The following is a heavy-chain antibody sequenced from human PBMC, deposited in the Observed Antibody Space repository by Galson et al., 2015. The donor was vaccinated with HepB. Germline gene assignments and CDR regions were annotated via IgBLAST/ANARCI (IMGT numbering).Heavy chain of an antibody. J-gene: IGHJ4*02. CDR3: ARGVNAYAWGSYRYEF. CDR1: GDTFSSSA. Sequence: SVKVSCKASGDTFSSSAITWVRQAPGQGLEWMGRIIPILGSAIYAQKFQGRITITADESTNTVYMKLGGLRSEDTAVYYCARGVNAYAWGSYRYEFWGQGTLVTVSS. V-gene: IGHV1-69*11. D-gene: IGHD3-16*02. CDR2: IIPILGSA.